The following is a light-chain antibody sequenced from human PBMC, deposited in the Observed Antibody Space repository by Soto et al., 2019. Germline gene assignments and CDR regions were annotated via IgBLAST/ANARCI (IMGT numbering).Light chain of an antibody. CDR2: EVS. V-gene: IGLV2-14*01. CDR1: TSDVGGFNY. J-gene: IGLJ3*02. CDR3: SSYTGSDSWV. Sequence: QSVLTQPASVSGSPGQSITISCTGTTSDVGGFNYVSWHQQHPGKAPKLMIYEVSNRPSGVSNRFSGSKSGNTASLTISGLQAEDEADYYCSSYTGSDSWVFGGVTKLTVL.